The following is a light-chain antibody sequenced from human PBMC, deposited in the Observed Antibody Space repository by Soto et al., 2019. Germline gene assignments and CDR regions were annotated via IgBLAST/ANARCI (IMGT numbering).Light chain of an antibody. CDR1: SSNIGSNY. V-gene: IGLV1-47*01. J-gene: IGLJ2*01. CDR2: RNN. CDR3: AAWDDSLSGVV. Sequence: QSVLTQPPSASGTPGQRVTISCSGSSSNIGSNYVYWYQQLPGTAPKLLIYRNNQRPSGVPDRFSGSKSGTLASLAISGLRSVDEADYYCAAWDDSLSGVVFGGGTKLTVL.